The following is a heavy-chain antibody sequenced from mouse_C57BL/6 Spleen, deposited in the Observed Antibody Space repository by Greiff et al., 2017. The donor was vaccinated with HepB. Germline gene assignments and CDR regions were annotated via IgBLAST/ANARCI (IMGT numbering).Heavy chain of an antibody. CDR1: GYTFTSYW. Sequence: QVQLQQPGAELVKPGASVKMSCKASGYTFTSYWITWVKQRPGQGLEWIGDIYPGSGSTNYNEKFKSKATLTVDTSSSTAYMQLSSLTSEDSAVYYCARWDYYDYDDGYYYAMDYWGQGTSVTVSS. V-gene: IGHV1-55*01. D-gene: IGHD2-4*01. CDR2: IYPGSGST. J-gene: IGHJ4*01. CDR3: ARWDYYDYDDGYYYAMDY.